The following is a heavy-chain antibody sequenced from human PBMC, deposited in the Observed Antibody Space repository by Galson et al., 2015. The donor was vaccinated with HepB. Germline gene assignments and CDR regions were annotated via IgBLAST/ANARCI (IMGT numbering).Heavy chain of an antibody. Sequence: SVKVSCKASGSTFTSYYMHWVRQAPGQGLEWMGIINPSGGSTSYAQKFQGRVTMTRDTSTSTVYMELSSLRSEDTAVYYCARVGQKQQLVFYFDYWGQGTLVTVSS. V-gene: IGHV1-46*01. CDR3: ARVGQKQQLVFYFDY. J-gene: IGHJ4*02. D-gene: IGHD6-13*01. CDR1: GSTFTSYY. CDR2: INPSGGST.